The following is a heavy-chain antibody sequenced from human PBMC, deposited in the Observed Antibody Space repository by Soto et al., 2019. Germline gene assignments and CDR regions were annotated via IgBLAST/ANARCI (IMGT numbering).Heavy chain of an antibody. CDR1: GGSISSYY. CDR2: IYYSGST. CDR3: ARGSTTEKVDS. J-gene: IGHJ4*02. V-gene: IGHV4-59*08. Sequence: PSETLSLTCTVSGGSISSYYWSWIRQPPGKGLEWIGYIYYSGSTNYNPSLKSRVTISVDTSMNQFSLALTSVTAADTAIYYCARGSTTEKVDSWGQGILVTAPQ.